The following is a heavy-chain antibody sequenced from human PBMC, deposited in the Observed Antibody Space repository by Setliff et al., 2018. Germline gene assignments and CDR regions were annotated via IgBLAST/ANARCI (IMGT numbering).Heavy chain of an antibody. V-gene: IGHV5-51*01. CDR1: GYIFTNFW. CDR2: IYPGDSDT. CDR3: ARVIPVAGFASDI. D-gene: IGHD6-19*01. J-gene: IGHJ3*02. Sequence: PGESLKISCRGSGYIFTNFWTGWVRQMPGKGLEWMGLIYPGDSDTRYSPSFRGQVTISVDKSISTAYLKWSSLKASDTAIYYCARVIPVAGFASDIWGQGTMVTVSS.